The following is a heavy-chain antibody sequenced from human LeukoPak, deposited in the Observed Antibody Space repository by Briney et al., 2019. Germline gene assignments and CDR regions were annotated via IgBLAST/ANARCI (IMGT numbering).Heavy chain of an antibody. V-gene: IGHV3-23*01. CDR3: AKDICASTSCYNLPLSKG. D-gene: IGHD2-2*02. Sequence: GGSLRLSCAASGFTFSSYAMSWVRQAPGKGLEWVSAIIGSGGSTYYADSVKGRFTISRVNSKNTLYLQMTSLRAEDTAVYYCAKDICASTSCYNLPLSKGWGQGTLVTVSS. J-gene: IGHJ4*02. CDR2: IIGSGGST. CDR1: GFTFSSYA.